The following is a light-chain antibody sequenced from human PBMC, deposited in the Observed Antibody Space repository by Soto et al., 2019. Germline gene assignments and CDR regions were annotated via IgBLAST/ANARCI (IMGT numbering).Light chain of an antibody. J-gene: IGKJ1*01. Sequence: DIQMTQSPSTLSASVGDRVTITCGASQSISSWLAWYQQKPGKAPKLLIYDASSLESGVPSRFSGSGSGTEFTLTISSLQPDDFATYYCQQYNSYLWTFGQGTKVEIK. CDR3: QQYNSYLWT. V-gene: IGKV1-5*01. CDR1: QSISSW. CDR2: DAS.